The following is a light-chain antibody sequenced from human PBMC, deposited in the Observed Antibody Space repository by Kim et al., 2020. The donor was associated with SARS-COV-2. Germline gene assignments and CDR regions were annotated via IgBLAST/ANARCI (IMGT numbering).Light chain of an antibody. J-gene: IGKJ5*01. CDR2: GAS. V-gene: IGKV3-15*01. Sequence: SPGERATLSCRASQSVRSKLAWYQQKPGQAPRRLIHGASTRATGIPARFSGSGSGTEFTLTISSLQSEDFAVYYCQQYNNWPPITFGQGTRLEIK. CDR1: QSVRSK. CDR3: QQYNNWPPIT.